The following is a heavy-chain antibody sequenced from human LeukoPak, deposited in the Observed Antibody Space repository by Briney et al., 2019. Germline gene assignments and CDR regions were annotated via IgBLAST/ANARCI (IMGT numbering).Heavy chain of an antibody. CDR1: GGSISGDY. V-gene: IGHV4-59*01. J-gene: IGHJ1*01. D-gene: IGHD2-8*01. CDR3: ARGMLSRSEYFQH. Sequence: SETLSLTCTVSGGSISGDYWSWIRQPPGKGLEWIGYIYYSGSTNYNPSLKSRVTISVDTSKNQFSLKLSSVTAADTAVYYCARGMLSRSEYFQHWGQGTLVTVSS. CDR2: IYYSGST.